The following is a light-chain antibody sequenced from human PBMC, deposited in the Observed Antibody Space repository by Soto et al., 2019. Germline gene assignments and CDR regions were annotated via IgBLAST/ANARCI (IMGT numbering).Light chain of an antibody. Sequence: DIQMTQSPSSLSASVGDRVTITCQASQDIDKYLNWYQQKPGKAPTLLIDDASNLETGVPARFSGSGSGTYFTFIISSLQPEDIATYYCQQYYDLPLTFGQGTRLEIE. CDR2: DAS. V-gene: IGKV1-33*01. CDR1: QDIDKY. CDR3: QQYYDLPLT. J-gene: IGKJ5*01.